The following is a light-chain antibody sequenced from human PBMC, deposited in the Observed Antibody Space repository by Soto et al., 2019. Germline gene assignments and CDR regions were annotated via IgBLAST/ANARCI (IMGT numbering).Light chain of an antibody. V-gene: IGLV2-14*01. CDR2: EVS. J-gene: IGLJ1*01. CDR3: TSYTSDNRSYV. CDR1: SSDVGAYTS. Sequence: QSVLTQPASVSGSPGQSITISCSGTSSDVGAYTSVSWYQQHPGKAPNLMIYEVSNRPSGVSNRFSGSKSANTASLTISGLQADDEAHYYCTSYTSDNRSYVFGTGTKVTVL.